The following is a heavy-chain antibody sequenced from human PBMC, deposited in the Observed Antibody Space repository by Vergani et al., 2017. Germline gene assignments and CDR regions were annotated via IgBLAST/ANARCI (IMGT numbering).Heavy chain of an antibody. Sequence: QVQLVQSGAEVKKPGSSVKVSCKASGGTFSSYAISWVRQAPGQGLEWMGGIIPIFGTANYAQKFQGRATITADESTSTAYMELSSLRSEDTAVYYCARDLFGYCSGGSCYLDYWGQGTLVTVSS. V-gene: IGHV1-69*12. J-gene: IGHJ4*02. CDR3: ARDLFGYCSGGSCYLDY. D-gene: IGHD2-15*01. CDR2: IIPIFGTA. CDR1: GGTFSSYA.